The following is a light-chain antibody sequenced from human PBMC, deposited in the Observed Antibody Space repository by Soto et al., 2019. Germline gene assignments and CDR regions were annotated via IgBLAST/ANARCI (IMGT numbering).Light chain of an antibody. CDR3: CSYTSSSTHV. V-gene: IGLV2-14*03. CDR2: DVN. CDR1: SSDVGGYNF. Sequence: QSALTQPAAVSGAPGQSITISCTGTSSDVGGYNFVSWYQQHPGKVPKLMIFDVNRRPSGVSARFSGSKSGNTASLTISGLQAEDEGDYYCCSYTSSSTHVFGSGTKLTVL. J-gene: IGLJ1*01.